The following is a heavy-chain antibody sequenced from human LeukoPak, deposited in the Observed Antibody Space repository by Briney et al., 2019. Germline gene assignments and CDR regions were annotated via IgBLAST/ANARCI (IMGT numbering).Heavy chain of an antibody. CDR2: INAGNGNT. J-gene: IGHJ4*02. CDR1: GYTFTSYA. D-gene: IGHD3-10*01. CDR3: ARAGPYYYGSGSLGY. V-gene: IGHV1-3*01. Sequence: ASVKVSCKASGYTFTSYAMHWVRQAPGQRLEWMGCINAGNGNTKYSQKFQGRVTITRDTSASTAYMELSSLRSEDTAVYYCARAGPYYYGSGSLGYWGQGTLVTVSS.